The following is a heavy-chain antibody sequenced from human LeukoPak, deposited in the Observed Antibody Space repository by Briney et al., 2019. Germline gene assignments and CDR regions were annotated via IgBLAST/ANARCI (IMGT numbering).Heavy chain of an antibody. CDR1: GYTFTSYG. CDR2: ISAYNGNT. V-gene: IGHV1-18*01. D-gene: IGHD3-22*01. Sequence: GASVKASCKASGYTFTSYGISWVRQAPGQGLEWMGWISAYNGNTNYAQKLQGRVTMTTDTSTSTAYMELRSLRSDDTAVYYCARGYDSSGHGAFDIWGQGTMVTVSS. CDR3: ARGYDSSGHGAFDI. J-gene: IGHJ3*02.